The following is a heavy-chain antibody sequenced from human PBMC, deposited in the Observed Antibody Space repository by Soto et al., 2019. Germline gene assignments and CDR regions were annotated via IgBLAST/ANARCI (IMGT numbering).Heavy chain of an antibody. CDR2: ISSSGSTA. J-gene: IGHJ4*02. D-gene: IGHD5-18*01. CDR3: TIAAWLPYSSLY. V-gene: IGHV3-48*03. Sequence: GGSLRLSCAASGFTFSRFELHWVRQAPGKGLEWISYISSSGSTAYYASSVEGRFTISRDNANNSVYLQMDSLRAEDTALYYCTIAAWLPYSSLYWGQGALVTVSS. CDR1: GFTFSRFE.